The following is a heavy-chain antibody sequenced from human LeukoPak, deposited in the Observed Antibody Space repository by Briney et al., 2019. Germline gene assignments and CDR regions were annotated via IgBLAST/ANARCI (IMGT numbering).Heavy chain of an antibody. CDR2: ISGKGGSK. Sequence: PGGSLRLSCAASGFTFSDYAMTWVRQAPGKGLEWFSAISGKGGSKYHADAVKRRFTIYRDNYKDSLNLQKNSPGDDDTAVYYCAKDANRSGWCDHWGRGTLVTVSS. V-gene: IGHV3-23*01. D-gene: IGHD3-22*01. CDR1: GFTFSDYA. CDR3: AKDANRSGWCDH. J-gene: IGHJ5*02.